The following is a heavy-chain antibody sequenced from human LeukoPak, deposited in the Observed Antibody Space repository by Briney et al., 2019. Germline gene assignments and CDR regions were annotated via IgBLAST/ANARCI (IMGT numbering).Heavy chain of an antibody. V-gene: IGHV1-18*01. CDR1: GYTFTSYG. CDR2: ISAYNGDT. Sequence: APVKVSCNASGYTFTSYGISWVRQAPGQGLEWMGWISAYNGDTNDAQKFQGRVTMTTETSTSTAYMELRSLRSDDTAVYYCARVQMVRGVLIPEYFQHWGQGTLVTVSS. J-gene: IGHJ1*01. D-gene: IGHD3-10*01. CDR3: ARVQMVRGVLIPEYFQH.